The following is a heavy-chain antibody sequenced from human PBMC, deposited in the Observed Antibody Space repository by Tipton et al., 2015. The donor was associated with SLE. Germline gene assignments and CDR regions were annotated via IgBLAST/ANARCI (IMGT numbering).Heavy chain of an antibody. CDR3: ARELQQLVAFDI. J-gene: IGHJ3*02. CDR1: GGSISSYY. V-gene: IGHV4-59*12. CDR2: IYYSGST. D-gene: IGHD6-6*01. Sequence: TLSLTCTVSGGSISSYYWSWIRQPPGKGLEWIGYIYYSGSTNYNPSLTSQVTISVDTSKNQFSLKLSSVTAADTAVYYWARELQQLVAFDIWCQGTMVTVPS.